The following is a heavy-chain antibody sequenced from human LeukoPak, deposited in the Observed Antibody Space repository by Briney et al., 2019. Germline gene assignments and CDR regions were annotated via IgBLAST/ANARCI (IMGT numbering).Heavy chain of an antibody. CDR1: GFTFSSYG. CDR2: ISGSGGST. V-gene: IGHV3-23*01. D-gene: IGHD3-22*01. Sequence: PGGSLRLSCAASGFTFSSYGMSWVRQAPGKGLEWVSAISGSGGSTYYADSVKGRFTISRDNSKNTLYLQMNSLRAEDTAVYYCAKDRAITMIVVVTSAFDIWGQGTMVTVSS. J-gene: IGHJ3*02. CDR3: AKDRAITMIVVVTSAFDI.